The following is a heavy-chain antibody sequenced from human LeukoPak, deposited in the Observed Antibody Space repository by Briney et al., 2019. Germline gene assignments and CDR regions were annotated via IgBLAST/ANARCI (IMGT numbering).Heavy chain of an antibody. J-gene: IGHJ4*02. D-gene: IGHD3-22*01. Sequence: SETLSLTCAVYGGSFSGYYWSWIRQPPGKGLEWIGEVNHSGSTNYNPSLKSRVTISVDTSKNQFSLKLSSVTGADTAVYYCARGKYYYDSSGYYRYDYWGQGTLVTVSS. CDR2: VNHSGST. V-gene: IGHV4-34*01. CDR1: GGSFSGYY. CDR3: ARGKYYYDSSGYYRYDY.